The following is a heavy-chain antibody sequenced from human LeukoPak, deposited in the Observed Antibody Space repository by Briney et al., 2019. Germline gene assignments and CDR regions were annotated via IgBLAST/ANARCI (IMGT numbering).Heavy chain of an antibody. J-gene: IGHJ4*02. CDR2: ISSSGSTI. V-gene: IGHV3-11*01. Sequence: AGGSLRLSCAASGFTFSDYYMSWIRQAPGKGLEWVSYISSSGSTIYYADSVKGRFTISRDNAKNSLYLQMNSLRAEDTAVYYCTTSPVPGIDYWGQGIQVTVSS. CDR3: TTSPVPGIDY. CDR1: GFTFSDYY. D-gene: IGHD6-19*01.